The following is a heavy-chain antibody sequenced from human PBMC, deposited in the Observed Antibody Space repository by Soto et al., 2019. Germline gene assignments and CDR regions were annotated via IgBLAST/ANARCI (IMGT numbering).Heavy chain of an antibody. D-gene: IGHD6-19*01. Sequence: GASVKVSCKASGYTFTGYYMHWVRQAPGQGLEWMGWINPNSGGTNYAQKFQGRVTMTRDTSISTAYMELSRLRSDDTAVYYCAGDSSGWYGYYYYGMDVWGQGTTVTVSS. V-gene: IGHV1-2*02. CDR1: GYTFTGYY. CDR2: INPNSGGT. CDR3: AGDSSGWYGYYYYGMDV. J-gene: IGHJ6*02.